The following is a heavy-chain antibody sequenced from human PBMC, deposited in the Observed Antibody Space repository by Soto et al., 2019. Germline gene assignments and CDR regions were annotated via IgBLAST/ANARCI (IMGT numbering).Heavy chain of an antibody. CDR3: ARDRLRLGELSLLGYFDY. CDR2: ISYDGSNK. J-gene: IGHJ4*02. V-gene: IGHV3-30*04. Sequence: QVQLEESGGGVVQPGRSLRLSCAASGFTFSRHTLHWVRQAPGKGLEWVASISYDGSNKYYADSVKGRFTISRDNSKNPLYVQMDSLRAEDTAVYYCARDRLRLGELSLLGYFDYWGQGTLVTVSS. D-gene: IGHD3-16*02. CDR1: GFTFSRHT.